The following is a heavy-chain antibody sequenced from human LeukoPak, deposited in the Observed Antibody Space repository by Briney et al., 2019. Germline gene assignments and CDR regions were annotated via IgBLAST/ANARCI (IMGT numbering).Heavy chain of an antibody. CDR3: AREGMIRGAPDAFDL. J-gene: IGHJ3*01. CDR1: GFIFRSYW. Sequence: GGSLRLSCEASGFIFRSYWMDWVRQVPGKGLEWVANIKQDGTEKYFVGSVKGRFDISRDNAKNSVYLQMSSLRVEDTAVYYCAREGMIRGAPDAFDLWGQGTMVTVSS. CDR2: IKQDGTEK. V-gene: IGHV3-7*01. D-gene: IGHD3-10*01.